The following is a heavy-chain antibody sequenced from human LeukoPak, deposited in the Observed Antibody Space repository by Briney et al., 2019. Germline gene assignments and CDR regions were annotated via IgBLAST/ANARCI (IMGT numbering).Heavy chain of an antibody. CDR1: GFTLSSYA. CDR2: ISGSGGST. J-gene: IGHJ4*02. D-gene: IGHD3-10*01. Sequence: GGSLRLSCAASGFTLSSYAMNWVRQAPGKGLEWVSAISGSGGSTYYADSVRGRFTISRDNSKNTLYLQMNSLRAEDTAVYYCAKDGRYYGSGSYYIPDYWGQGTLVTVSS. V-gene: IGHV3-23*01. CDR3: AKDGRYYGSGSYYIPDY.